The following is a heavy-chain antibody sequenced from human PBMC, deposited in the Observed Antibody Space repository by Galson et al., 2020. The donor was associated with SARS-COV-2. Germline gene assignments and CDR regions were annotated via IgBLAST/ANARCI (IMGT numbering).Heavy chain of an antibody. CDR3: ARSSGAWFGP. CDR2: ISSGSSYI. J-gene: IGHJ5*02. D-gene: IGHD7-27*01. V-gene: IGHV3-21*01. Sequence: GGSLRLSCAASGFTFSSYTMHWVRQAPGKGLEWVSSISSGSSYIYFADSVKGRFTISRDDAKNSLYLQMSSLRAEDTAVYYCARSSGAWFGPWGQGTLVTVSS. CDR1: GFTFSSYT.